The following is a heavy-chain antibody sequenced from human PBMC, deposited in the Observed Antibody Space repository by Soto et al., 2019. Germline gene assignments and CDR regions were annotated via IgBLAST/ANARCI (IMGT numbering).Heavy chain of an antibody. V-gene: IGHV3-23*01. CDR1: GLTFGSRA. CDR2: ITDTGGDA. D-gene: IGHD3-10*01. J-gene: IGHJ4*02. CDR3: ARGSTDSYPGSRIFDF. Sequence: GGSLRLSCAASGLTFGSRAMSWVRHAPGEGLQWVSTITDTGGDAKYADSVKGRFAISRDNSKKTLYLQMTSLTAEDSAMYFCARGSTDSYPGSRIFDFWGRGTLVTVSS.